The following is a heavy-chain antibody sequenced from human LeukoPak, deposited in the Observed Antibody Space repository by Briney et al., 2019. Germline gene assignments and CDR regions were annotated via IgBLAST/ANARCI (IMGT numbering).Heavy chain of an antibody. D-gene: IGHD1-1*01. CDR3: ARDPKPGTLDY. Sequence: GGSLRLSCAASGFTFSSYAMSWVRQAPGKGLEWVANIKQDGSEKYYVDSVKGRFTISRDNAKNSLYLQMNSLGAEDTAVYYCARDPKPGTLDYWGQGTLVTVSS. CDR2: IKQDGSEK. CDR1: GFTFSSYA. V-gene: IGHV3-7*01. J-gene: IGHJ4*02.